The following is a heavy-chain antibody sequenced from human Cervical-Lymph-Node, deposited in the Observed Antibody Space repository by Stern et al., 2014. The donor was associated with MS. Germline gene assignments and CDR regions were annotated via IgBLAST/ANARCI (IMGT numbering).Heavy chain of an antibody. D-gene: IGHD3-3*01. Sequence: QLQLQESGPGLVKPSQTLSLTCTVSGGSISSGGYYWSWIRQHPWKGLEWIGYLYYSGSTYYNPSLKSRVTISVDTSKNQFSLKLSSVTAADTAVYYCARVSYDFWSGYYVFDYWGQGTLVTVSS. CDR2: LYYSGST. CDR1: GGSISSGGYY. V-gene: IGHV4-31*03. J-gene: IGHJ4*02. CDR3: ARVSYDFWSGYYVFDY.